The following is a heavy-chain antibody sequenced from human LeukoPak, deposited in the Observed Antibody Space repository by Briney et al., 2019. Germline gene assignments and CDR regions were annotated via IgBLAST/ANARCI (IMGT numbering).Heavy chain of an antibody. D-gene: IGHD5-12*01. CDR1: GGTFSSYA. V-gene: IGHV1-69*01. CDR3: AKGSGYEHSYYYYYMDV. J-gene: IGHJ6*03. CDR2: IIPIFGTA. Sequence: GSSVKVSCKASGGTFSSYAISWARQAPGQGLEWMGGIIPIFGTANYAQKFQGRVTITADESTSTAYMELSSLRSEDTAVYYCAKGSGYEHSYYYYYMDVWGKGTTVTISS.